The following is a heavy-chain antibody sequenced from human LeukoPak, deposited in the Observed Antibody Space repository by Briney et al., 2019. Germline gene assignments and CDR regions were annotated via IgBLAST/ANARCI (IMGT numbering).Heavy chain of an antibody. CDR3: AKSVTIFDWFDP. CDR2: ITSGGST. CDR1: GFTFSSYA. J-gene: IGHJ5*02. Sequence: GGSLRLSCAASGFTFSSYAMSWVRQAPGKGLEWVSDITSGGSTYYADSVKGRFTISRDNSKITLYLQMNSLRAEDTAVYYCAKSVTIFDWFDPWGQGTLVTVSS. D-gene: IGHD3-3*01. V-gene: IGHV3-23*01.